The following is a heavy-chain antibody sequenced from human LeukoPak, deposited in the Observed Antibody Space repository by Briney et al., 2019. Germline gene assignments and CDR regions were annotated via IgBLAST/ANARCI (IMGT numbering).Heavy chain of an antibody. Sequence: GGSLRLSCAASGFTFSSYSMNWVRQAPGKGLEWVSSISSSSSYIYYADSVKGRFTISRDNAKNSLYLQMNSLRAEDTAVYYCASLHPVQLPLDYWGQGTLVTVSS. V-gene: IGHV3-21*01. CDR3: ASLHPVQLPLDY. D-gene: IGHD2-2*01. CDR1: GFTFSSYS. CDR2: ISSSSSYI. J-gene: IGHJ4*02.